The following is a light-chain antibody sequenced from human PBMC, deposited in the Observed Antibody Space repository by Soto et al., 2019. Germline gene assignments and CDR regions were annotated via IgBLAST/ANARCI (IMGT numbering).Light chain of an antibody. J-gene: IGLJ2*01. CDR2: EVS. CDR3: SSYTRSSTLV. CDR1: SSDVGGYNY. Sequence: QSALTQPASVSGSPGQSSTISCTGTSSDVGGYNYVSWFQQHPGKAPKLRIYEVSNRPSGVSNRFSGSKSGNTASLTISGLQAEDEADYYCSSYTRSSTLVFGGGTKLTVL. V-gene: IGLV2-14*01.